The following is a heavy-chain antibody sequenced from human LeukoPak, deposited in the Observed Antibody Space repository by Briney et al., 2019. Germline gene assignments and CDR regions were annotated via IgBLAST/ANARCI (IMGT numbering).Heavy chain of an antibody. J-gene: IGHJ3*01. CDR2: ISYDGSNK. D-gene: IGHD2-21*01. V-gene: IGHV3-30*09. Sequence: PGGSLRLSCAASGFTFSSYAMHWVRQAPGKGLEWVAVISYDGSNKYYADSVKGRFAISRDNAKSSLYLQMNSLRAEDTAVYYCARRRRDWNAFDFWGRGTMVTVSS. CDR3: ARRRRDWNAFDF. CDR1: GFTFSSYA.